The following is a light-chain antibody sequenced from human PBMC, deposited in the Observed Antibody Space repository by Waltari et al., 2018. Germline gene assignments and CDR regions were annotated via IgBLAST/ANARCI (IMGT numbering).Light chain of an antibody. J-gene: IGKJ2*01. Sequence: EIVMTQSPATLSVSPGERVTLSCRASRSIRSYLVWYQQKPGQAPRLLIYDAFTRATGIPARFSGSGSGTGFTLTISSLQSEDFAVYYCQHYINWPHTFGQGTKLEIK. CDR3: QHYINWPHT. CDR1: RSIRSY. CDR2: DAF. V-gene: IGKV3-15*01.